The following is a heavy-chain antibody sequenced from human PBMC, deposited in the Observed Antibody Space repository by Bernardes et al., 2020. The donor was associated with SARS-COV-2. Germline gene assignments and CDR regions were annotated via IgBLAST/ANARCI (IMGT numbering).Heavy chain of an antibody. CDR1: GFTFRSYG. CDR3: ARKYDSAFDI. Sequence: GGSLRLSFAASGFTFRSYGMHWVRQAPGKGLEWVAVIWYDGSNKYYADSVKGRFTISRDNSKNTLYLQMNSLRAEDTAVYYCARKYDSAFDIWGQGTMVTVSS. J-gene: IGHJ3*02. V-gene: IGHV3-33*01. D-gene: IGHD3-22*01. CDR2: IWYDGSNK.